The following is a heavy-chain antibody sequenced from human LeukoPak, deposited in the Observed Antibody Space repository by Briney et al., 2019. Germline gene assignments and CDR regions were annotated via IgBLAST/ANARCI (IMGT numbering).Heavy chain of an antibody. J-gene: IGHJ4*02. CDR3: ASGDIAAAGTSLDY. V-gene: IGHV3-23*01. CDR2: ISGSGGST. CDR1: GFTFSSYA. D-gene: IGHD6-13*01. Sequence: GGSLRLSCAASGFTFSSYAMSWVRQAPGKGLEWVSAISGSGGSTYYADSVKGRFTISRDNSKNTLYLQMNSLRAEDTAVYYCASGDIAAAGTSLDYWGQGTLVTVSS.